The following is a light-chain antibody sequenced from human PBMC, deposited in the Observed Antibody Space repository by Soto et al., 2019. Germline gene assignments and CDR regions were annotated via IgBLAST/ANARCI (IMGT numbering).Light chain of an antibody. Sequence: QSVLTQPASVSGSPGQSITIPCTGTSNDIGGYNYVSWYQQFPGKAPKLIIYDVSNRPSGVSNRFSGSKSGNTASLTISGLQAEDEADYYCSSYTSSSTLEVFGTGTKVTVL. V-gene: IGLV2-14*03. CDR1: SNDIGGYNY. J-gene: IGLJ1*01. CDR3: SSYTSSSTLEV. CDR2: DVS.